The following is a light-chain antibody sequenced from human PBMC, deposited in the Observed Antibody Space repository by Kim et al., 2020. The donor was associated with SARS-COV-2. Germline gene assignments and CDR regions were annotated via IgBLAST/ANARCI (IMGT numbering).Light chain of an antibody. CDR3: QVWDGSTDHVL. CDR1: NIILNT. V-gene: IGLV3-21*03. J-gene: IGLJ2*01. CDR2: DDK. Sequence: APGKTATITCGNNNIILNTVGWYQQKPGQAPVLVVYDDKDRPSGIPERFSGSTSGYTATLTISRVEAGDEADYYCQVWDGSTDHVLFGGGTQLTVL.